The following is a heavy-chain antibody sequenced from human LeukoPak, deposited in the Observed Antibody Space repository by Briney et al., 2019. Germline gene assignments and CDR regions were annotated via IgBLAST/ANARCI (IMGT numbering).Heavy chain of an antibody. CDR2: IRYDGSNK. CDR3: AKARGGKGYYFDY. D-gene: IGHD3-16*01. Sequence: PGGSLRLSCGASGFTFSSYGMHWVRQAPGKGLEWVGFIRYDGSNKYYADSEKRRFTISSDNSKNSLYLQMNSLRAEDTAVYYCAKARGGKGYYFDYWGQGTLVTVSS. V-gene: IGHV3-30*02. CDR1: GFTFSSYG. J-gene: IGHJ4*02.